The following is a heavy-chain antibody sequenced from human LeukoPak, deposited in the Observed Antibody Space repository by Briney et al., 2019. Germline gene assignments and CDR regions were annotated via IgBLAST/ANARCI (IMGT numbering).Heavy chain of an antibody. D-gene: IGHD1-26*01. J-gene: IGHJ6*02. CDR2: IRSSGTTI. CDR1: GFTFSDFH. CDR3: ARHSGNYFFDAMDV. V-gene: IGHV3-11*01. Sequence: GGSLRLSCAASGFTFSDFHMTWIRQAPGKGLEWVSYIRSSGTTIYYADSVKGRFTISRDNAKNSLYLHMNSLRAEDTAVYFCARHSGNYFFDAMDVWGPGTTVTVSS.